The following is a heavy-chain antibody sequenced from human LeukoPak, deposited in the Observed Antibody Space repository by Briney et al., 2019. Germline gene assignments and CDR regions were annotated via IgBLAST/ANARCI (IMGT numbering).Heavy chain of an antibody. V-gene: IGHV5-51*01. CDR3: ARLREAGTTLDY. CDR1: GYSFTTYW. J-gene: IGHJ4*02. CDR2: IYPADSTA. D-gene: IGHD1-1*01. Sequence: GESLKISCKASGYSFTTYWIGWVRQMPGKGLEWMGIIYPADSTAHYSPSFQGQVTISADKSISTAYLQWSSLKASDTAMYYCARLREAGTTLDYWGQGTLVTVSS.